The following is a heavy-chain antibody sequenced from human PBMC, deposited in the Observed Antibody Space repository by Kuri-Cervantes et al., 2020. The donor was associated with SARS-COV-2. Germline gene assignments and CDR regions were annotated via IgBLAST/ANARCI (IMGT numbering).Heavy chain of an antibody. D-gene: IGHD2-15*01. J-gene: IGHJ4*02. CDR3: ATSLKSLAYCSGGSCYHIDY. V-gene: IGHV1-2*02. Sequence: ASVKVSCKASGGTFSSYAISWVRQAPGQGLEWMGWINPNSGGANYAQKFQGRVTMTRDTSISTVYMDLSRLRSDDTALYYCATSLKSLAYCSGGSCYHIDYWGQGTLVTVSS. CDR1: GGTFSSYA. CDR2: INPNSGGA.